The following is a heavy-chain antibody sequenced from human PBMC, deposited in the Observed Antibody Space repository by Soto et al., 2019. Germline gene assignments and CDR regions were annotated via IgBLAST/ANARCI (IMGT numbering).Heavy chain of an antibody. J-gene: IGHJ5*02. CDR3: ARDDLGYCSGRSCSAVTWFAP. CDR2: IDPSDSYT. D-gene: IGHD2-15*01. CDR1: GYSFTSYW. V-gene: IGHV5-10-1*01. Sequence: PGESLKISCKGSGYSFTSYWISWVRQMPGKGLEWMGRIDPSDSYTNYSPSFQGHVTISADKSISTAYLQWSSLKASDTAMYYCARDDLGYCSGRSCSAVTWFAPSGQGPLVSVSS.